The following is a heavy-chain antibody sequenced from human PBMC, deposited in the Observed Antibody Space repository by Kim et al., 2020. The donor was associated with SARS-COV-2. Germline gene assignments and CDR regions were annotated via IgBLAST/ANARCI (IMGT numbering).Heavy chain of an antibody. V-gene: IGHV3-23*01. CDR2: ISSSGT. CDR1: GFAFSTIA. CDR3: VKGLYYVDY. D-gene: IGHD3-10*01. J-gene: IGHJ4*02. Sequence: GGSLRLSCAASGFAFSTIAMNWVRQAPGRGLEWVSTISSSGTNYADSVKGRFTISRDDSKNMLYLQMNSLRGEDTATYYCVKGLYYVDYWGQGTLVTVGS.